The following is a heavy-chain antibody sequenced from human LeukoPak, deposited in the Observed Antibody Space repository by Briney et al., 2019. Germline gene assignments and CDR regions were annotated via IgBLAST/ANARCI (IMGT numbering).Heavy chain of an antibody. J-gene: IGHJ4*02. CDR2: VYYSGST. V-gene: IGHV4-59*06. D-gene: IGHD6-19*01. CDR3: ARTFQLLAGKAPYFDY. Sequence: SETLSLTCTVSGGSISSYYWSWIRQHPGKGLEWIGYVYYSGSTYYNPSLKSRVTISVDTSKNQFSLKLSSVTAADTAVYYCARTFQLLAGKAPYFDYWGQGTLVTVSS. CDR1: GGSISSYY.